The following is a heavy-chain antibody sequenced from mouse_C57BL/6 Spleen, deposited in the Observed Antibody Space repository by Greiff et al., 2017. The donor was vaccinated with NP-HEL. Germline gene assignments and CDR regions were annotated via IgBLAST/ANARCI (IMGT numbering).Heavy chain of an antibody. CDR2: ISDGGSYT. CDR1: GFTFSTYA. V-gene: IGHV5-4*01. CDR3: GAGRGVLSSYYLDY. Sequence: EVQLMESGGGLVKPGGSLKLSCAASGFTFSTYAMSWVRQTPEKRLELVATISDGGSYTYYPDNVKGRFTISRDNAKNNLYLQMSSRQSEDTAMYYYGAGRGVLSSYYLDYWGQGTTLTVSS. J-gene: IGHJ2*01. D-gene: IGHD1-1*02.